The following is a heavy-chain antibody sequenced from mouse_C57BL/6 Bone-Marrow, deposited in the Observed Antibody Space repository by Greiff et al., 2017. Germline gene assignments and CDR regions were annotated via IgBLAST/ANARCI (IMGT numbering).Heavy chain of an antibody. CDR3: AKENYYGSSYPYWYFDV. CDR2: IFPGSGST. Sequence: QVQLQQSGPELVKPGASVKISCKASGYTFTDYYINWVKQRPGQGLEWIGWIFPGSGSTYYNEKFKGKATLTVDKSSSTAYMLLSSLTSEDSAVYFCAKENYYGSSYPYWYFDVWGTGTTVTVSS. D-gene: IGHD1-1*01. CDR1: GYTFTDYY. V-gene: IGHV1-75*01. J-gene: IGHJ1*03.